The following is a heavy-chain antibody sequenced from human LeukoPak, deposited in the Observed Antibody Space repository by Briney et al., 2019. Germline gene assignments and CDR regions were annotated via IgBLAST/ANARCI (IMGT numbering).Heavy chain of an antibody. CDR1: GYTFTSYY. J-gene: IGHJ5*02. Sequence: GASVKVSCKASGYTFTSYYMHWVRQAPGQGGEGRGVINPSGGSTSYAQKFQGRVTMTRDTSTSTVYMELSSLRSEDTAVYYCARGGEALWFGELNWFDPWGQGTLVTVSS. V-gene: IGHV1-46*01. CDR2: INPSGGST. D-gene: IGHD3-10*01. CDR3: ARGGEALWFGELNWFDP.